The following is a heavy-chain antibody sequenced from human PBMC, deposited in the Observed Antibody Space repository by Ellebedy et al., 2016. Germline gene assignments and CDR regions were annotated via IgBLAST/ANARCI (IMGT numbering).Heavy chain of an antibody. CDR3: AKGRAVAGTRFDY. CDR2: ISGSGGST. V-gene: IGHV3-23*01. J-gene: IGHJ4*02. CDR1: GFTFSSYA. Sequence: GESLKISXAASGFTFSSYAMSWVRQAPGKGLEWVSAISGSGGSTYYADSVKGRFTISRDNSKNTLYLQMNSLRAEDTAVYYCAKGRAVAGTRFDYWGQGTLVTVSS. D-gene: IGHD6-19*01.